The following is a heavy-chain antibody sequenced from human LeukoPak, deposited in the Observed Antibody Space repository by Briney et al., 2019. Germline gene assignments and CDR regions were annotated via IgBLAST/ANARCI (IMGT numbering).Heavy chain of an antibody. CDR3: ARVSEGSSGWYPPSS. V-gene: IGHV1-18*01. D-gene: IGHD6-19*01. Sequence: ASVKVSCKASGYTFTSYGISWVRQAPGQGLEWMGWISAYNGNTNYAQKLQGRVTMTTVTSTSTAYMELRSLRSDDTAVYYCARVSEGSSGWYPPSSWGQGTLVTVSS. J-gene: IGHJ4*02. CDR1: GYTFTSYG. CDR2: ISAYNGNT.